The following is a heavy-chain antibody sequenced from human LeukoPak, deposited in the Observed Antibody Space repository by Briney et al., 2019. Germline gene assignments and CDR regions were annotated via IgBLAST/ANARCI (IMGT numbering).Heavy chain of an antibody. J-gene: IGHJ4*02. V-gene: IGHV3-21*04. CDR3: ARELLAYCGGDCYSGYFDY. D-gene: IGHD2-21*02. Sequence: GGSLRLSCAASGFTFSSYSMNWVRQAPGKGLEWVSFISTSSIYIYYADSVKGRFTISRDNSKNTLYLQMNSLRAEDTAVYYCARELLAYCGGDCYSGYFDYWGQGTLVTVSS. CDR2: ISTSSIYI. CDR1: GFTFSSYS.